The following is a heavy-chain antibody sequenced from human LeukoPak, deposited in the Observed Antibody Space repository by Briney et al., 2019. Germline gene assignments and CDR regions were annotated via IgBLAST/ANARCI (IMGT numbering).Heavy chain of an antibody. Sequence: PGGSLRLSCAASGFTFSSYAMSWVRQAPGKGLEWVSAISGSGASTYYADSVKGRFTISRDNSKNTLYLQMNSLRAEDTAVYYCANLRSVWGGWPVEASESDYWGQGTLVTVAS. CDR2: ISGSGAST. D-gene: IGHD6-19*01. V-gene: IGHV3-23*01. J-gene: IGHJ4*02. CDR3: ANLRSVWGGWPVEASESDY. CDR1: GFTFSSYA.